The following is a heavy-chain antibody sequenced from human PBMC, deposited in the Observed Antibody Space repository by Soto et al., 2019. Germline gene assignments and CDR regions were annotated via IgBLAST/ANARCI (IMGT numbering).Heavy chain of an antibody. Sequence: GGSLRLSCAASGFTFRSFTMNWVRQAPGKGLEWVSTISSNSAYIYYTDALRGRFTISRDNAKNSLHLQMNSLKTEDTAVYYCTTDVAGYCSSTTCNTPQTWFDPWGQGTLVTVS. CDR1: GFTFRSFT. V-gene: IGHV3-21*03. D-gene: IGHD2-2*01. J-gene: IGHJ5*02. CDR2: ISSNSAYI. CDR3: TTDVAGYCSSTTCNTPQTWFDP.